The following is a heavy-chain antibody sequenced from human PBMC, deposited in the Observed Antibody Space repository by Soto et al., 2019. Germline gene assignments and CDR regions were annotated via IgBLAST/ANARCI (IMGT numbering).Heavy chain of an antibody. CDR1: GFTFSSYA. D-gene: IGHD5-18*01. V-gene: IGHV3-23*01. CDR3: AKSEAPGYIYGPRPIDN. Sequence: GGSLRLSCAASGFTFSSYAMNWVRQAPGKGLEWVSGISGSGASTYYAHSVKGRFTISRDNSKNTLYLQMNSLRAEDTAVYYCAKSEAPGYIYGPRPIDNWGQGTLVTVSS. J-gene: IGHJ4*02. CDR2: ISGSGAST.